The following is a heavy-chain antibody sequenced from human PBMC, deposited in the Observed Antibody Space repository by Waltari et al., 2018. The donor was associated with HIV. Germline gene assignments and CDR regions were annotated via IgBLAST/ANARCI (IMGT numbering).Heavy chain of an antibody. CDR3: ATEFYRNGYNF. Sequence: EVRLVESGGGLVKPGGSLRLSCAASGFNFNDAWMTWVRQAPGKGLEWVGRIKSVAAGGTTDYAAPVQGRFTMSRDDSKNTLYLQMNSLKTEDTAVYYCATEFYRNGYNFWGQGTLVTVSS. D-gene: IGHD5-18*01. J-gene: IGHJ4*02. V-gene: IGHV3-15*01. CDR2: IKSVAAGGTT. CDR1: GFNFNDAW.